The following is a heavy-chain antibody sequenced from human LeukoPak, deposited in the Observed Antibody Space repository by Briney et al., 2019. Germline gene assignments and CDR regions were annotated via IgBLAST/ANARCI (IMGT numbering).Heavy chain of an antibody. J-gene: IGHJ4*02. Sequence: SETLSLTCTVSGGSISSYYWSWIRQPAGKGLEWIGRIYTSGSTNYNPSLKSRVTISVDTSKNQFSLELSSVTAADTAVYYCARLYYDSSGYYYLDYWGQGALVTVSS. CDR3: ARLYYDSSGYYYLDY. CDR1: GGSISSYY. V-gene: IGHV4-4*07. CDR2: IYTSGST. D-gene: IGHD3-22*01.